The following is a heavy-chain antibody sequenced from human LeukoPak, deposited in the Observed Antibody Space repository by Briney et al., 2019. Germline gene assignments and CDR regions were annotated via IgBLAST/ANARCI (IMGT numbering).Heavy chain of an antibody. Sequence: GGSLRLSCVASRDTSSVDGMSWLRQAPGKGLEWVGFIRSKAYGGTTEYAASVKGRFTISRDDSKSIAYLQMNSLKTDDTAVYYYNKGLIVGAIPLYWGQGTLVTVSS. J-gene: IGHJ4*02. CDR1: RDTSSVDG. V-gene: IGHV3-49*03. D-gene: IGHD1-26*01. CDR2: IRSKAYGGTT. CDR3: NKGLIVGAIPLY.